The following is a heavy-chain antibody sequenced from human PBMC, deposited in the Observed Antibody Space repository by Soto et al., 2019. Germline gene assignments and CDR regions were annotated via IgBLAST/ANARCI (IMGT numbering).Heavy chain of an antibody. D-gene: IGHD3-3*01. J-gene: IGHJ6*02. CDR2: ISSSSSTI. CDR1: GFTFSSYS. CDR3: ATGVLRFLESSYYYYGMDV. V-gene: IGHV3-48*02. Sequence: EVQLVESGGGLVQPGGSLRLSCAASGFTFSSYSMNWVRQAPGKGLEWVSYISSSSSTIYYADSVKGRFTISRDNAKNSVYLQMNSLRDEDTAVYYCATGVLRFLESSYYYYGMDVWGQGTTVTVSS.